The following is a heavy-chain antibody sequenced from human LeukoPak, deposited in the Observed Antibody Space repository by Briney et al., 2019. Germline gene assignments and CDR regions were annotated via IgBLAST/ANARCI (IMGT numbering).Heavy chain of an antibody. D-gene: IGHD4-17*01. CDR2: IYYSGST. CDR3: ARDQEYGEGWFDP. Sequence: SETLSLTCTVSGGSISITTYYWGWIRQPPGKGLEWIKNIYYSGSTYYNPSLKSRVTISVDTSKNQFSLKLSSVTAADTAVYYCARDQEYGEGWFDPWGQGTLVTVSS. J-gene: IGHJ5*02. V-gene: IGHV4-39*07. CDR1: GGSISITTYY.